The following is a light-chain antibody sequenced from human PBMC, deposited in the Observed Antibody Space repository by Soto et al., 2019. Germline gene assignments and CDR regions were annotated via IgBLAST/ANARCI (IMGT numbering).Light chain of an antibody. J-gene: IGLJ1*01. V-gene: IGLV2-14*01. CDR2: GVR. Sequence: QSVLTQPTSVSGSPGQSITIYCTGNSNDIGAYDYVSWYQQHPGKAPRLLIHGVRNRPPGISSRFSASKSGLTASLTISGLRAEDEADYYCTSFTTISFYVSAPGTKGTV. CDR1: SNDIGAYDY. CDR3: TSFTTISFYV.